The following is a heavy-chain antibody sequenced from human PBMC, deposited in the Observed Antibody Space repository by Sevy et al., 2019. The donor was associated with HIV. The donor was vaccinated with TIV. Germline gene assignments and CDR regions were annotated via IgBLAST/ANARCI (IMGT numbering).Heavy chain of an antibody. D-gene: IGHD2-21*01. V-gene: IGHV3-7*01. Sequence: GGSLRLSCAASGFTFSDYFMGWVRQAPGRGLEWVANINQDGSQKNYVDCVKGRFTISRDNAKNSLYLQMNRLRVDDTAVYYCARELWPGDYWGQGTLVTVSS. CDR2: INQDGSQK. CDR1: GFTFSDYF. J-gene: IGHJ4*02. CDR3: ARELWPGDY.